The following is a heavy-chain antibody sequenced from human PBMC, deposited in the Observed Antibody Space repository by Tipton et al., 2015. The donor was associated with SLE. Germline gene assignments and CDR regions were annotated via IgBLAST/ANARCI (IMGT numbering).Heavy chain of an antibody. J-gene: IGHJ3*02. D-gene: IGHD6-19*01. CDR3: ARGRIGAVAGTVDAFDI. CDR2: IYPGDSDT. Sequence: QLVQSGAEVKKPGESLKISCKGSGYSFTSYWIGWVRQMPGKGLEWMGIIYPGDSDTRYSPSFQGQVTISADKSISTAYMQWSSLKASDAAMYYCARGRIGAVAGTVDAFDIWGQGTMVTVSS. V-gene: IGHV5-51*03. CDR1: GYSFTSYW.